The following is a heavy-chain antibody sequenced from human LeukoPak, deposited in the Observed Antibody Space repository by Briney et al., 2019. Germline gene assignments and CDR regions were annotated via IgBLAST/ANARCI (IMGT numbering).Heavy chain of an antibody. D-gene: IGHD3-10*01. Sequence: ASVKVSCKTSGYTFTSYYIHWLRQAPGQRFEWMGWSDPKSGATKYEHFQGRVTMTRDTSISTAYMELSRLTSDDTAVYYCARDYYGSGSHKKTYYMDVWGKGTTVTISS. V-gene: IGHV1-2*02. J-gene: IGHJ6*03. CDR2: SDPKSGAT. CDR1: GYTFTSYY. CDR3: ARDYYGSGSHKKTYYMDV.